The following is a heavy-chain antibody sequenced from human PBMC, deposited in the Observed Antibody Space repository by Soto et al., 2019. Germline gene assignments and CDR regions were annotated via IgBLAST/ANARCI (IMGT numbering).Heavy chain of an antibody. CDR1: GGSISSYY. D-gene: IGHD6-19*01. CDR2: IYYRGST. Sequence: QVQLQESAPGLVKPSETLSLTCTASGGSISSYYWSWIPQPPVKGLASIGYIYYRGSTNYNPSLKSRVRIGVAHSKNRFSLKLSALAAADTAVYYCVRQWSSGWLNRYWFYPWGQGTLGTVFS. V-gene: IGHV4-59*08. J-gene: IGHJ5*02. CDR3: VRQWSSGWLNRYWFYP.